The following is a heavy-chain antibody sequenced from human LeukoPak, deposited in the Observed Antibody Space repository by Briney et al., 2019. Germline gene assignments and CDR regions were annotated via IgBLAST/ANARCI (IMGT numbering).Heavy chain of an antibody. D-gene: IGHD1-26*01. Sequence: PSETLSPTCTVSGASISGTAYYWGWVRQPPRTGLEWIGNIYYSGSTYYNASLQSRVTISIDTSKNQFSLRLSSVTAADTAMYFCAKSGGYGLIDYWGQGTLVTVSS. J-gene: IGHJ4*02. V-gene: IGHV4-39*01. CDR3: AKSGGYGLIDY. CDR1: GASISGTAYY. CDR2: IYYSGST.